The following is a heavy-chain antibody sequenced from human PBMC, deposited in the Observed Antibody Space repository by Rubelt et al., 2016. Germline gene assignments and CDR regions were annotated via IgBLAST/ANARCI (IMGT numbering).Heavy chain of an antibody. D-gene: IGHD1-1*01. CDR3: ARWSTKTVAVDF. CDR1: GDSVHRNY. V-gene: IGHV4-59*02. CDR2: IYYIGST. J-gene: IGHJ4*02. Sequence: QVQLQESGPGLVKPSETLSLTCSVSGDSVHRNYWSWIRQAPDKGLEWIGYIYYIGSTNYNPSLKSRVTVSIDTSKNQFSLALTSVTAADTAVYYCARWSTKTVAVDFWGQGILVTVAS.